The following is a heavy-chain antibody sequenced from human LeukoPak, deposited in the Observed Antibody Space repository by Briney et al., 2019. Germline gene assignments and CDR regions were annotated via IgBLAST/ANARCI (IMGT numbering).Heavy chain of an antibody. CDR2: ISWNSGSR. D-gene: IGHD6-13*01. Sequence: GGSLRLSCAASGFSFDDYAMHWVRQAPGKGLEWVSGISWNSGSRGYADSVKGRFTISRDNAKNSLYLQMNSLRAEDTALYHCARGGTGYSSSWRDAFDIWGQGTMVTVSS. V-gene: IGHV3-9*01. CDR3: ARGGTGYSSSWRDAFDI. CDR1: GFSFDDYA. J-gene: IGHJ3*02.